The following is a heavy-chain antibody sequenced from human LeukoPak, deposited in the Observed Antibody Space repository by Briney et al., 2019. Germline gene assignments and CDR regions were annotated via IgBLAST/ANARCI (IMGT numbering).Heavy chain of an antibody. CDR3: ARVGFGYYGSGSLDY. D-gene: IGHD3-10*01. CDR2: IYYSGST. Sequence: PSETLSLTCAVYGGSFSGYYWSWIRQPPGKGLEWIGSIYYSGSTYYNPSLKSRVTISVDTSKNQFSLKLSSVTAADTAVYYCARVGFGYYGSGSLDYWGQGTLVTVSS. V-gene: IGHV4-34*01. CDR1: GGSFSGYY. J-gene: IGHJ4*02.